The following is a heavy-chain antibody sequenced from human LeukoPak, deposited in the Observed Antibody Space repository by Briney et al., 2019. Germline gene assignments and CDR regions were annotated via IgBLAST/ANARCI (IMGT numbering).Heavy chain of an antibody. Sequence: ASVKVSCKASGYSFTGYYMHWVRQAPGQGLEWMGWINPNSGGTKYAQKFKGRVTMTRDTSISTAYMELSRLRSDDTAVYYCARDWYYGSGTYYYYYYMDVWGKGTTVTISS. V-gene: IGHV1-2*02. D-gene: IGHD3-10*01. CDR3: ARDWYYGSGTYYYYYYMDV. CDR1: GYSFTGYY. CDR2: INPNSGGT. J-gene: IGHJ6*03.